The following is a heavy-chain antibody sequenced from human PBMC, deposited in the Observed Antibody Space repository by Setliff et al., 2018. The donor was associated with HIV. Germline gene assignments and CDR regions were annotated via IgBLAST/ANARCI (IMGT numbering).Heavy chain of an antibody. D-gene: IGHD3-10*01. J-gene: IGHJ5*02. V-gene: IGHV4-4*07. CDR2: IFRSGTT. CDR1: GGSFGDYH. CDR3: ARDRHYSGLGSYGP. Sequence: PSETLSLTCTLSGGSFGDYHWSWIRQTAGRGLEWIGRIFRSGTTDYKFSLKSRVTISIDTSRNQFSLRLTSVTAEDTAVYYCARDRHYSGLGSYGPWGPGTLVTVSS.